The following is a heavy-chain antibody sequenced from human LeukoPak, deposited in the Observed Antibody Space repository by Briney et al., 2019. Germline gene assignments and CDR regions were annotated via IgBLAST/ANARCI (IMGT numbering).Heavy chain of an antibody. Sequence: GGSLRLSCAASGFTFSSYAMTWVRQAPGKGLEWVSSISTSGGYTNYAASVKGRFTISRDNSKNTLYLQMNSLRAEDTDVYYCATTPRTLWGQGTLVTVSS. V-gene: IGHV3-23*01. CDR3: ATTPRTL. D-gene: IGHD2-2*01. J-gene: IGHJ4*02. CDR1: GFTFSSYA. CDR2: ISTSGGYT.